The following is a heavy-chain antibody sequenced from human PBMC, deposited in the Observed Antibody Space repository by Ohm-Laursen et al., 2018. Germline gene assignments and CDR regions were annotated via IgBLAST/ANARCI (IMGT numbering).Heavy chain of an antibody. V-gene: IGHV1-69*13. CDR3: ARGYDSSGYYYYVY. CDR1: GYTFSSYA. Sequence: GASVKVSCKASGYTFSSYAISWVRQAPGQGLEWMGGIIPIFGTANYAQKFQGRVTITADESTSTAYMELSSLRSEDAAVYYCARGYDSSGYYYYVYWGQGTLVTVSS. J-gene: IGHJ4*02. D-gene: IGHD3-22*01. CDR2: IIPIFGTA.